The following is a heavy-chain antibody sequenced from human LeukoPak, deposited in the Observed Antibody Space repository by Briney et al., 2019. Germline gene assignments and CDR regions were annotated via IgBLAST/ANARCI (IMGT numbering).Heavy chain of an antibody. CDR2: IYYSGST. V-gene: IGHV4-39*01. CDR1: GGSISSSSYY. J-gene: IGHJ4*02. CDR3: ASTPHYYDSSGYNSAYFDY. D-gene: IGHD3-22*01. Sequence: PSETLSLTCTVSGGSISSSSYYWGWIRQPPGKGLEWIGSIYYSGSTYYNPSLKSRVTISVDTSKNQFSLKLSSVTAADTAVYYCASTPHYYDSSGYNSAYFDYWGQGTLVTVSS.